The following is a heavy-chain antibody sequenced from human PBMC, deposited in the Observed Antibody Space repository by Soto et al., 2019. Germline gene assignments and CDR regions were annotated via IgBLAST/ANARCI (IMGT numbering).Heavy chain of an antibody. D-gene: IGHD2-8*02. CDR1: GYNFLPFW. V-gene: IGHV5-51*01. Sequence: GESLKITCKASGYNFLPFWVVRVRQMPGKGPEWMGIIHPGDSDTRYNPSFQGQVTLSVDKSTRTAHLQWSSLKASDTATYYCARQYCDPCFQGGSYYGMDVWGQGTTVTVSS. CDR2: IHPGDSDT. J-gene: IGHJ6*02. CDR3: ARQYCDPCFQGGSYYGMDV.